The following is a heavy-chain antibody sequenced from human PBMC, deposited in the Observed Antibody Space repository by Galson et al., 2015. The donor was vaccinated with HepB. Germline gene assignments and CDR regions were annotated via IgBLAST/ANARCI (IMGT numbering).Heavy chain of an antibody. Sequence: SVKVSCKASGCTFTSYAMHWVRQAPGQRLEWMGWINAGNGNTKYSQRFQGRVTITRDTSASTAYMELSSLRSEDTAVYYCARADLDSSGYFAGDWFDPWGQGTLVTVSS. CDR1: GCTFTSYA. CDR2: INAGNGNT. J-gene: IGHJ5*02. CDR3: ARADLDSSGYFAGDWFDP. D-gene: IGHD3-22*01. V-gene: IGHV1-3*01.